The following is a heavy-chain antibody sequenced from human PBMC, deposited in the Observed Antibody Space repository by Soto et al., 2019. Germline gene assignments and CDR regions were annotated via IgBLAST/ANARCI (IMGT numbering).Heavy chain of an antibody. D-gene: IGHD4-17*01. J-gene: IGHJ4*02. CDR2: INAGNGNA. V-gene: IGHV1-3*01. CDR3: ARAPYGVSLDF. CDR1: GYSFTDYA. Sequence: ASVKVSCKASGYSFTDYAMHWVRQAPGQRLEWMGWINAGNGNAYYSRKFQGRVTITRDTSASTAHMELSSLISEDTAVYYCARAPYGVSLDFWGQGILVTVSS.